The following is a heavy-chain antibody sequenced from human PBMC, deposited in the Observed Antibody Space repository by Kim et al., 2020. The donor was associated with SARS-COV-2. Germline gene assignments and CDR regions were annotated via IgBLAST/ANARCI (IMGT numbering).Heavy chain of an antibody. CDR1: GYTFTTYA. V-gene: IGHV1-3*01. CDR3: ARSSSVGSGDFDC. D-gene: IGHD6-6*01. CDR2: ISPGKGNT. Sequence: ASVKVSCKASGYTFTTYALHWVRQAPGQSLEWMGWISPGKGNTKYSKKLQGRVTITRDASASTVYMDLSSLRSEDTAVYYCARSSSVGSGDFDCWGQGTLVTVSS. J-gene: IGHJ4*02.